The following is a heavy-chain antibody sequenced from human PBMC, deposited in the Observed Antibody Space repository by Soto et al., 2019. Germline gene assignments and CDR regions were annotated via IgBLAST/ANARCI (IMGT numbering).Heavy chain of an antibody. Sequence: GESLKISCRDSGYSLSNYWIGWVRQMPGKGLEWMGIIYPGDSDTRYSPSFQGQVTMSVGKSIATAFLQWTSLKASDTAIYYCAKYSKSYDYWTVPPGYGMDVWGQGTTVTVSS. CDR1: GYSLSNYW. CDR2: IYPGDSDT. CDR3: AKYSKSYDYWTVPPGYGMDV. V-gene: IGHV5-51*01. D-gene: IGHD3-3*01. J-gene: IGHJ6*02.